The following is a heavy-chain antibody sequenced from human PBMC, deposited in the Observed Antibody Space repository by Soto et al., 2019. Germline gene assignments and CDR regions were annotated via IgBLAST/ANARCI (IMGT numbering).Heavy chain of an antibody. J-gene: IGHJ4*02. CDR1: GFTFSSYA. Sequence: TGGSLRLSCAASGFTFSSYAMHWVRQAPGKGLEWVAVISYDGSNKYYADSVKGRFTISRDNSKNTLYLQMNSLRAEDTAVYYCASEVVVVVAAIRDYWGQGTLVTVSS. CDR2: ISYDGSNK. D-gene: IGHD2-15*01. CDR3: ASEVVVVVAAIRDY. V-gene: IGHV3-30-3*01.